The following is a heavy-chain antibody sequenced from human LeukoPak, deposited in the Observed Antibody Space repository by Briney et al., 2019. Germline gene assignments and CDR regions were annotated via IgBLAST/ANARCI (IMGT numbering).Heavy chain of an antibody. CDR1: GGSFSGYY. J-gene: IGHJ4*02. V-gene: IGHV4-34*01. CDR2: INHSGST. Sequence: SETLSLTCAVYGGSFSGYYWSWIRQPPGKGLEWIGEINHSGSTNYNPSLKSRVTISGDTSKNQFSLKLTSVTAADTAVYYCTRDRELGFWGQGTLVTVSS. D-gene: IGHD1-26*01. CDR3: TRDRELGF.